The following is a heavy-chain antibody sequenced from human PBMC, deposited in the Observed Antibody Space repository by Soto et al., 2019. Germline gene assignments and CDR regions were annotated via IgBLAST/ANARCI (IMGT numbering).Heavy chain of an antibody. CDR2: IYYSGST. CDR3: ARQMQSRNSWFDP. J-gene: IGHJ5*02. V-gene: IGHV4-39*01. Sequence: SETLSLTCTVSGGSISSSSYYWGWIRQPPGKGLEWIGSIYYSGSTYYNPSLKSRVTISVDTSKNQFSLKLSSVTAADTAVYYCARQMQSRNSWFDPWGQGTLVTVSS. D-gene: IGHD6-19*01. CDR1: GGSISSSSYY.